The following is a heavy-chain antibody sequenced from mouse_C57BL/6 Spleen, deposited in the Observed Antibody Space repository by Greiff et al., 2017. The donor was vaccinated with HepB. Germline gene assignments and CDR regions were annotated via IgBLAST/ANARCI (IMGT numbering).Heavy chain of an antibody. CDR3: ARDEYDAWYFDV. V-gene: IGHV5-17*01. Sequence: EVKLVESGGGLVKPGGSLKLSCAASGFTFSDYGMHWVRQAPEKGLEWVAYISSGSSTIYYADTVKGRFPISRDNAKNTLFLQMTSLRSEDTAMYYCARDEYDAWYFDVWGTGTTVTVSS. J-gene: IGHJ1*03. CDR2: ISSGSSTI. D-gene: IGHD2-4*01. CDR1: GFTFSDYG.